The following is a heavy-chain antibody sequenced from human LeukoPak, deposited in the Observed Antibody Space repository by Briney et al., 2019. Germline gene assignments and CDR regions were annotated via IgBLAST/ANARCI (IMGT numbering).Heavy chain of an antibody. CDR3: ARRSKGTYSPVDY. J-gene: IGHJ4*02. D-gene: IGHD5-18*01. Sequence: SETLSLTCTVSGXSISSSSNYWGWVRQPPGKGLEYIGSISYTGSTYYNPPLKSRITISVDTSNNRSSLRLSSVTAADTAVYYCARRSKGTYSPVDYWGQGTLVTVSS. CDR2: ISYTGST. CDR1: GXSISSSSNY. V-gene: IGHV4-39*01.